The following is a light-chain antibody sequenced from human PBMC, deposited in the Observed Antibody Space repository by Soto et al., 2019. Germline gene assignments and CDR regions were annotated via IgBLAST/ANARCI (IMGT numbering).Light chain of an antibody. CDR3: LQDHTYPRT. Sequence: AIQMTQSPSSLYASVGDRVNVTCRASQDIRNELGWYQQKPGKAPKLLIYGASNLQSGVPARFSGSGSGTDFTLIISSLQPEDFATYYCLQDHTYPRTFGQGTKLGIK. CDR1: QDIRNE. J-gene: IGKJ2*01. CDR2: GAS. V-gene: IGKV1-6*01.